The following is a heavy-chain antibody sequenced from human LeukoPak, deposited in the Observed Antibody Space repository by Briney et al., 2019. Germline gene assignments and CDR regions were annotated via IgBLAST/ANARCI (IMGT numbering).Heavy chain of an antibody. J-gene: IGHJ3*02. V-gene: IGHV1-2*02. D-gene: IGHD5-12*01. CDR2: INPNSGGT. Sequence: ASVKVSCKASGYTFTGYYMHWVRQAPGQGLEWMGWINPNSGGTNYAQKFQGRVTTTRDTSINTVYMELSRLRSDDTAVYYCAGRFSGYDLAEAFDIWGQGTMVTVSS. CDR3: AGRFSGYDLAEAFDI. CDR1: GYTFTGYY.